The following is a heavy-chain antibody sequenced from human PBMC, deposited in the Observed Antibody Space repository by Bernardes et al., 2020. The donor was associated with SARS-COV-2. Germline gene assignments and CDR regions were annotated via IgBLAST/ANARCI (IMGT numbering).Heavy chain of an antibody. Sequence: GRSLRLSCVASGFTFSTYWMQWVRQAPGEGLVWVSRIEGDGSTTAYADSVKGRFTISRDNARNTLYLHMNSLGADDTAVYYCARDSGLKLDWSGELLRPDYYYGMDVWGQGTTVTVSS. J-gene: IGHJ6*02. CDR1: GFTFSTYW. V-gene: IGHV3-74*01. CDR2: IEGDGSTT. D-gene: IGHD3-10*01. CDR3: ARDSGLKLDWSGELLRPDYYYGMDV.